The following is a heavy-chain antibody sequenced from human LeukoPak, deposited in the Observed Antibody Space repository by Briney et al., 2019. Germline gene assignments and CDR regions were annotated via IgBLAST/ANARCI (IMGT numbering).Heavy chain of an antibody. V-gene: IGHV3-21*01. CDR2: ISSSSSYI. CDR3: ARGYCTGCAFDI. D-gene: IGHD2-8*02. CDR1: GFTFSSYS. J-gene: IGHJ3*02. Sequence: GGSLRLSCAASGFTFSSYSMNWVRQAPGKGLEWVSSISSSSSYIYYADSMKGRFTISRDNARNSLSLQMNSLRAEDTAVYYCARGYCTGCAFDIWGQGTMVTVSS.